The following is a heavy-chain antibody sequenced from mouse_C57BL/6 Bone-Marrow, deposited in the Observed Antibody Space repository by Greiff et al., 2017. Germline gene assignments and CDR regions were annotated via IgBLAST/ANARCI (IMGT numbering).Heavy chain of an antibody. Sequence: QVQLQQSGAELVRPGSSVKLSCKASGYTFPSYWMDWLQKRPGQGLEWIGNIYPSDSETPYNQKFKDKATLTVDNSSNTAYMQLSSLTTEDSAIYYCAGRSMDYWGQGTSVTVSS. CDR1: GYTFPSYW. V-gene: IGHV1-61*01. J-gene: IGHJ4*01. CDR3: AGRSMDY. CDR2: IYPSDSET.